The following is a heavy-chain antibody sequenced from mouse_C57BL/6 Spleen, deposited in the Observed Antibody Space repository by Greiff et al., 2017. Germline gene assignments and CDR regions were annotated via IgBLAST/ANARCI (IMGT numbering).Heavy chain of an antibody. V-gene: IGHV14-4*01. CDR2: IDPENGDT. Sequence: VQLKQSGAELVRPGASVKLSCTASGFNIKDDYMHWVKQRPEQGLEWIGWIDPENGDTEYASKFKGTATITADTSSNTACLQRSSLTSEDTAVYYCTGGLRRNFDYWGQGTTLTVSS. CDR1: GFNIKDDY. J-gene: IGHJ2*01. D-gene: IGHD2-4*01. CDR3: TGGLRRNFDY.